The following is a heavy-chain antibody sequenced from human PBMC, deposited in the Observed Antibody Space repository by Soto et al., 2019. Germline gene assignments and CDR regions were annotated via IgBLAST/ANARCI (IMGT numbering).Heavy chain of an antibody. Sequence: EVQLVESGGGLVKPGGSLRLSCAASGFTFPNAWMNWVRQAPGKGVEWVGRIKRRTDGGTTDYAAPVKGRFTISRDDSKNMVYLQMNSLKTEDTAVYYCATEGHSSGWGWWAYWGQGTLVTVSP. D-gene: IGHD6-19*01. V-gene: IGHV3-15*07. CDR1: GFTFPNAW. CDR2: IKRRTDGGTT. CDR3: ATEGHSSGWGWWAY. J-gene: IGHJ4*02.